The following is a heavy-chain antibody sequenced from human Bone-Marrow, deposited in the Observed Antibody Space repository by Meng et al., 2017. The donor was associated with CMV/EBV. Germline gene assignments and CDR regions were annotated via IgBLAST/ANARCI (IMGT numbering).Heavy chain of an antibody. CDR1: GGTFSSYA. CDR3: ARGWEDTSRNY. CDR2: INPNSGGT. V-gene: IGHV1-2*02. J-gene: IGHJ4*02. Sequence: ASVKVSCKASGGTFSSYAISWVRQAPGQGLEWMGWINPNSGGTNYEQKFQGRVTMTRDTSISTAYMELSRLRSDDTAVYYCARGWEDTSRNYWGQGTLVTVSS. D-gene: IGHD1-26*01.